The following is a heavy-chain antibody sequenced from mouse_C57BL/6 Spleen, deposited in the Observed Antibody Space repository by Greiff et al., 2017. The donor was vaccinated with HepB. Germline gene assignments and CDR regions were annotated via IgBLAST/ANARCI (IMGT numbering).Heavy chain of an antibody. Sequence: EVKLVESGGGLVKPGGSLKLSCAASGFTFSDYGMHWVRQAPEKGLEWVAYISSGSSTIYYADTVKGRFTISRDNAKNTLFLQMTSLRSEDTAMYYCARRDQAWFAYWGQGTLVTVSA. CDR3: ARRDQAWFAY. CDR1: GFTFSDYG. V-gene: IGHV5-17*01. CDR2: ISSGSSTI. D-gene: IGHD3-3*01. J-gene: IGHJ3*01.